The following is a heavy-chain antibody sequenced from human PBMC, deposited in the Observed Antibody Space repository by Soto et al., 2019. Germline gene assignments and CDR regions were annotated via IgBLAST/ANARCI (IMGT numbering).Heavy chain of an antibody. CDR3: ARSVFP. J-gene: IGHJ5*02. Sequence: QVQLQESGPGLVKPSQTLSLTCTVSGGSISSGGYYWNWIRQHPGKGLEWIGYIYYSGSTYNNPTLKRRGTISVHTSKRQFSLKLNSVTGADTAGYYCARSVFPCGQGTLVTVSS. CDR2: IYYSGST. V-gene: IGHV4-31*03. CDR1: GGSISSGGYY.